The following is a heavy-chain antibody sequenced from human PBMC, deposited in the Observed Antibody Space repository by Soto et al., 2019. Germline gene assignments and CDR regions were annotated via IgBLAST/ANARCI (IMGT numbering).Heavy chain of an antibody. J-gene: IGHJ6*03. Sequence: SETLSLTCTVSGGSISSSSYYWGWIRQPPGKGLEWIGSIYYSGSTYYNPSLKSRVTISVDTSKNQFSLKLSSVTAADTAVYYCARHSKRYSSSWYGLWYMDVWGKGTTVTVSS. CDR2: IYYSGST. D-gene: IGHD6-13*01. V-gene: IGHV4-39*01. CDR1: GGSISSSSYY. CDR3: ARHSKRYSSSWYGLWYMDV.